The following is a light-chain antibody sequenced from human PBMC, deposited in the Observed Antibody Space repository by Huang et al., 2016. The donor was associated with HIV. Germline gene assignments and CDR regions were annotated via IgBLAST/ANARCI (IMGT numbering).Light chain of an antibody. CDR1: QSVNNNY. CDR3: QQYGTSPLT. Sequence: IVLTQSPGTLSLSPGERVTLSCRASQSVNNNYLGWYQQGPGQAPRRLIYGASSRAAGIPDRFSGDGSGTDFTLTISRLEPEDFAVYYCQQYGTSPLTFGGGTKVEI. CDR2: GAS. V-gene: IGKV3-20*01. J-gene: IGKJ4*01.